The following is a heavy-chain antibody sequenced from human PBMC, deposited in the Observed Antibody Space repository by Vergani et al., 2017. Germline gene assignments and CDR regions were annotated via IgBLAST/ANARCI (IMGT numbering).Heavy chain of an antibody. Sequence: EVQLVQSGGGLVQPGESLRLSCEASGFTFSSYWMYWVRQAPGKGLEWVARTRNKARGYSTDYAASVRGRFIVSRDASGKSVSLQMTRLRIDDTAVYFCARTLKFLDMDVWGKGTTVTVSS. D-gene: IGHD3-3*01. V-gene: IGHV3-72*01. CDR1: GFTFSSYW. CDR2: TRNKARGYST. J-gene: IGHJ6*04. CDR3: ARTLKFLDMDV.